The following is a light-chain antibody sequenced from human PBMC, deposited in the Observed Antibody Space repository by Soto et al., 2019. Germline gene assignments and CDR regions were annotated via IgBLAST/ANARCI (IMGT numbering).Light chain of an antibody. CDR1: QSVSSN. CDR2: GAS. J-gene: IGKJ1*01. Sequence: EIVLTQSPGTLSLSPGERATLSCRASQSVSSNLAWYQQKPGQAPRLLIYGASTRATGIPDRFSGSGSGTDFTLSISRLEPEDFAMYYCQQYAGSPRTFGQGTKVDI. V-gene: IGKV3-20*01. CDR3: QQYAGSPRT.